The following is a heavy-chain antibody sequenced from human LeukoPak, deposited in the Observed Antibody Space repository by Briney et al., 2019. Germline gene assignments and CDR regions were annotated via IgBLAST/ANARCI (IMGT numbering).Heavy chain of an antibody. Sequence: SETLSLTCAVYGGSFSGYYWSWIRQPPGKGLEWIGEINHSGSTNYNPSLKSRVTISVDRSKNQFSLKLSSVTAADTAVYYCARDLGYDILTGYRIANWFDPWGQGTLVTVSS. V-gene: IGHV4-34*01. CDR1: GGSFSGYY. J-gene: IGHJ5*02. CDR3: ARDLGYDILTGYRIANWFDP. CDR2: INHSGST. D-gene: IGHD3-9*01.